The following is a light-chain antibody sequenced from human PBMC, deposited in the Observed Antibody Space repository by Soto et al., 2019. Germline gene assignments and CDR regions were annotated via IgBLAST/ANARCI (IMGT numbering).Light chain of an antibody. V-gene: IGLV2-23*02. J-gene: IGLJ2*01. Sequence: QSALTQPASVSGSPGQSITISCTGTSSDIGTYNLVSWYQHNPGKVPRLMIYAVTERPSGVSSRFSASKSGNTASLTISGLRTEDEADYYCCSYADFKWVFGGGTKVTVL. CDR3: CSYADFKWV. CDR2: AVT. CDR1: SSDIGTYNL.